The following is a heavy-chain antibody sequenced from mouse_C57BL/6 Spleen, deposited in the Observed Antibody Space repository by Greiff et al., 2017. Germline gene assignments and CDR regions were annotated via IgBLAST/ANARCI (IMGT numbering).Heavy chain of an antibody. D-gene: IGHD2-1*01. CDR3: ARRENGNYLDY. V-gene: IGHV1-53*01. CDR2: INPSDGGT. J-gene: IGHJ2*01. CDR1: GYTFTSYW. Sequence: VQLQQPGTELVKPGASVKLSCKASGYTFTSYWMHWVKQRPGQGLEWIGNINPSDGGTNYNEKFKSKATMTVDKSTSAAYMQLSSLTSEDAAVYYCARRENGNYLDYWGKGTTLTVAS.